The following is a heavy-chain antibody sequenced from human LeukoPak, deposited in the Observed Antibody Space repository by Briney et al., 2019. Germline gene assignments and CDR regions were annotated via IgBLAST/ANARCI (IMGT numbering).Heavy chain of an antibody. CDR2: INPSGGST. CDR3: ARDPRAGSGDDY. D-gene: IGHD3-10*01. CDR1: GYTFTSNY. V-gene: IGHV1-46*03. J-gene: IGHJ4*02. Sequence: ASVKVSCKXSGYTFTSNYMHWVRQAPRQGLEWMGIINPSGGSTSYAQKFQGRVTMTRGTSTSTVYMELSSLRSEDTAVYYCARDPRAGSGDDYWGQGTLVTVSS.